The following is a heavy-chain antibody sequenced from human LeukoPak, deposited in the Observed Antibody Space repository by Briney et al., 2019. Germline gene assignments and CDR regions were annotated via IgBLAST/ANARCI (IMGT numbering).Heavy chain of an antibody. V-gene: IGHV3-23*01. D-gene: IGHD4-11*01. Sequence: GGSLRLSCAASGFTFASYAMSWVRQAPGKGLEWVSTISGSGGDTHYADSVKGRFTISRDNSKNTVSLQINSLRAEDTAVYYCAKGYSNYKDYYYYMDVWGKGTTVTVSS. CDR2: ISGSGGDT. CDR3: AKGYSNYKDYYYYMDV. J-gene: IGHJ6*03. CDR1: GFTFASYA.